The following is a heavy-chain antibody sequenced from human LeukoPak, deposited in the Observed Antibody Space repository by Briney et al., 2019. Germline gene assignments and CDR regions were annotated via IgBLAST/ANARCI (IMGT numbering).Heavy chain of an antibody. Sequence: GGSLRLSCVASGFIFSTYGMHWVRQAPGKGLEWVAVISYDGNNKFYADSVRGRFTISRDISKNTLYLQMNSLRPEDTAVYYCAKDNPAVFRRDGYNYGYFDYWGQGTLVTVSS. D-gene: IGHD5-24*01. CDR1: GFIFSTYG. CDR2: ISYDGNNK. V-gene: IGHV3-30*18. J-gene: IGHJ4*02. CDR3: AKDNPAVFRRDGYNYGYFDY.